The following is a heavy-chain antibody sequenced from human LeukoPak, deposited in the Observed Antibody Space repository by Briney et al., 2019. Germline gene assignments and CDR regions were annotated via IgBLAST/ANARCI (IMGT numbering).Heavy chain of an antibody. J-gene: IGHJ4*02. CDR2: VHPNSGKT. V-gene: IGHV1-8*01. CDR1: GYTFRSYE. CDR3: ARGHYGGNRYFDI. D-gene: IGHD4-23*01. Sequence: ASVKVSCKASGYTFRSYEINGVRQAPGQGLEWVGWVHPNSGKTGYAQKFQGRVTMTRDTSTETAFMELSSLKFDDTAIFYCARGHYGGNRYFDIWGQGTLVTVSS.